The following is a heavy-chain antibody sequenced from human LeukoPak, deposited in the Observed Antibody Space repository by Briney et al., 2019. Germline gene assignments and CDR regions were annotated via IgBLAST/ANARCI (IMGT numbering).Heavy chain of an antibody. D-gene: IGHD2-8*01. CDR3: AKDTSIGKYCTNGVCSPFDY. J-gene: IGHJ4*02. V-gene: IGHV3-23*01. Sequence: GGSLRLSCAASGFTFSSYSMNWVRQAPGQGLEWVSVISDSGDYTSYADSVRGRFTISRDNSRNTLYLQMISLRPEDTAVYYCAKDTSIGKYCTNGVCSPFDYWGQGTLVTVSS. CDR2: ISDSGDYT. CDR1: GFTFSSYS.